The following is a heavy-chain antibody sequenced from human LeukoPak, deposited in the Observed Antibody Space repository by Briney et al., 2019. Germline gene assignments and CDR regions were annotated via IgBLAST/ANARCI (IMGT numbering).Heavy chain of an antibody. D-gene: IGHD4-11*01. Sequence: QSGGSLRLSCVASGFTFSTFAMTWVRQAPGKGLEWVSTVSGNGGATFYADSVKGRFTVSRDNSKNTLYLQVSSLRVEDTAIYYCARRQIRADYKRLDYWGQGTLVTVSS. CDR3: ARRQIRADYKRLDY. CDR2: VSGNGGAT. J-gene: IGHJ4*02. CDR1: GFTFSTFA. V-gene: IGHV3-23*01.